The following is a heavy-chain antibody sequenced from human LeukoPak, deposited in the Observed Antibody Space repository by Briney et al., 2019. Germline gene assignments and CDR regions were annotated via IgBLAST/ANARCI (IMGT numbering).Heavy chain of an antibody. CDR1: AGSITAGSITSGSYS. D-gene: IGHD5-18*01. Sequence: SQTLSLTCTVSAGSITAGSITSGSYSWSWIRQHPGKGLEWIGYIYYSGSTYYNPSLKSRVTISVDTSKKQFSLKLRTATAADTAVYYCARIEAVTRGYNHAYYFDYWGQGTLVTVSS. V-gene: IGHV4-31*03. CDR2: IYYSGST. J-gene: IGHJ4*02. CDR3: ARIEAVTRGYNHAYYFDY.